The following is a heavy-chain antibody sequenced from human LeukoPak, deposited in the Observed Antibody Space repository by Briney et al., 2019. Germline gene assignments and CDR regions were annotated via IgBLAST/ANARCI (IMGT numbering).Heavy chain of an antibody. J-gene: IGHJ4*02. CDR1: GGTFSSYA. V-gene: IGHV1-69*13. CDR2: IIPIFGTA. CDR3: ASMPGIAVAGSFLFDY. D-gene: IGHD6-19*01. Sequence: ASVKVSCKASGGTFSSYAISWVRQAHGQGLEWMGGIIPIFGTANYAQKFQGRVTITADESTSTAYMELSSLRSEDTAVYYCASMPGIAVAGSFLFDYWGQGTLSPSPQ.